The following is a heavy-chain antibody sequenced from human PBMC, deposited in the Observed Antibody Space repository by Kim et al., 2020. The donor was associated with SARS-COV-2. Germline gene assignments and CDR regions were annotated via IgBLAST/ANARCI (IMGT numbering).Heavy chain of an antibody. J-gene: IGHJ6*02. D-gene: IGHD6-13*01. CDR2: ISYDGSNK. V-gene: IGHV3-30*18. CDR3: AKPKALWQLGLCMDV. CDR1: GFTFSSYG. Sequence: GGSLRLSCAASGFTFSSYGMHWVRQAPGKGLEWVAVISYDGSNKYYADSVKGRFTISRDNSKNTLYLQMNSLRAEDTAVYYCAKPKALWQLGLCMDVWGQGTTVTVSS.